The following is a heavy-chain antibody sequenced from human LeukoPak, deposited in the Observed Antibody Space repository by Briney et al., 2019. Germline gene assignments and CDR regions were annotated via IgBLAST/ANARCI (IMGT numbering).Heavy chain of an antibody. D-gene: IGHD3-3*01. CDR1: GFTFSSYA. V-gene: IGHV3-23*01. Sequence: GGSLRLSCAASGFTFSSYAMSWVRQAPGKGLEWVSAISGSGGSTYYADSVKGRFTISRDNSKNTPYLQMDSLRAEDTAVYYCAKKAGFLEWLPFDYWGQGTLVTVSS. J-gene: IGHJ4*02. CDR2: ISGSGGST. CDR3: AKKAGFLEWLPFDY.